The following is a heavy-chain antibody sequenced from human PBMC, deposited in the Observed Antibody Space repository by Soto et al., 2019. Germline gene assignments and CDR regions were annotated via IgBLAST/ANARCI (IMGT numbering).Heavy chain of an antibody. J-gene: IGHJ6*02. D-gene: IGHD2-2*01. Sequence: SETLSLTCAVYGGSFSGYYWSWIRQPPGKGLEWIGEINHSGSINYNPSLKSRVTISVDTSKNQFSLKLSSVTAADTAVYYCARGNRYCSSTSCYHYYYYGMDVWGQGTTVTVSS. CDR2: INHSGSI. CDR1: GGSFSGYY. V-gene: IGHV4-34*01. CDR3: ARGNRYCSSTSCYHYYYYGMDV.